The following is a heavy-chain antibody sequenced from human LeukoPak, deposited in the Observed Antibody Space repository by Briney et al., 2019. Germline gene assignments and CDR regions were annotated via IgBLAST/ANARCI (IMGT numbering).Heavy chain of an antibody. D-gene: IGHD1-1*01. V-gene: IGHV4-34*01. CDR2: INHSGST. Sequence: SETLSLTCAVYGGSFSVYYWSWIRQPPGKGLEWIGEINHSGSTKYNPSLKSRVNISLDTSKDHFSLKLSSVTAADTAVYYCASPSGTTRYYYYGMDVWGQGTTVTVSS. CDR1: GGSFSVYY. CDR3: ASPSGTTRYYYYGMDV. J-gene: IGHJ6*02.